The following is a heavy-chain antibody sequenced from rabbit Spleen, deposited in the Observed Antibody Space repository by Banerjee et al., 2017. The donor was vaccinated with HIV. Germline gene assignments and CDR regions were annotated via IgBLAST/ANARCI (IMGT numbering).Heavy chain of an antibody. Sequence: QEQLEESGGDLVKPGASLTLTCTASGFSFSGSYYMCWVRQAPGKGLEWIACIYNGDGSTYSASWVKGRFTISKTSSTTVTLQMTSQTAADTATYFCARDLADAIGWNFNLWGQGTLVTVS. CDR2: IYNGDGST. V-gene: IGHV1S45*01. J-gene: IGHJ4*01. CDR3: ARDLADAIGWNFNL. CDR1: GFSFSGSYY. D-gene: IGHD4-1*01.